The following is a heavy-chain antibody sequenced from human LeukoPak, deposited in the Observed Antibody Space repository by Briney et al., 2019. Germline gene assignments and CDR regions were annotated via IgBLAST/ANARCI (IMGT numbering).Heavy chain of an antibody. V-gene: IGHV4-31*03. CDR2: VYYSGTT. CDR3: ASVLLGYCNSTSCIKKNWFDP. D-gene: IGHD2-2*01. J-gene: IGHJ5*02. CDR1: GGSLSSGGYC. Sequence: PSRTLSLTCTVSGGSLSSGGYCWSWIRQHPGKGLEWLVYVYYSGTTYYNWCLKNRVTIPVDPSKNQFSQKLGSVTAADTAVDYCASVLLGYCNSTSCIKKNWFDPWGQGTLVTVSS.